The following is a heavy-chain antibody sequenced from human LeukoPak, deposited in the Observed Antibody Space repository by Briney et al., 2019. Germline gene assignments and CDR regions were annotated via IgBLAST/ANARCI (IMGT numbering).Heavy chain of an antibody. CDR2: VYWSGTT. V-gene: IGHV4-39*02. D-gene: IGHD2-15*01. CDR3: ARDQVVGAAPRWFDP. Sequence: YWGWIRQAPGKGLEWLGIVYWSGTTYYNPSFKSRVTISVDTSKSEFSLKLRSVAAADTAVYYCARDQVVGAAPRWFDPWGQGTLVTVSS. J-gene: IGHJ5*02. CDR1: Y.